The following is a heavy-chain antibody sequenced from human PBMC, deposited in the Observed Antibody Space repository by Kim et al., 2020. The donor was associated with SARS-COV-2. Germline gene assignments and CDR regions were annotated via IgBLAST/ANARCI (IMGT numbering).Heavy chain of an antibody. V-gene: IGHV3-30*18. J-gene: IGHJ4*02. Sequence: GGSLRLSCVASGFNFTNYGMHWVRQAPGKGLEWVGIVSYEGRNTYYAASVKGRFTISRDNSRNTLYLQMNSLRTEDTARYFCVKGAAFTTVVVDYYFDYWGQGTLVTVSS. CDR1: GFNFTNYG. CDR2: VSYEGRNT. D-gene: IGHD2-15*01. CDR3: VKGAAFTTVVVDYYFDY.